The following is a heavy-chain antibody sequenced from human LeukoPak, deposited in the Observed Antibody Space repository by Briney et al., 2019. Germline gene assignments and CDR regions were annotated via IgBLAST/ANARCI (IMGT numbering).Heavy chain of an antibody. Sequence: GGSLRLSCAASGFTFSSYAMSWVRQAPGKGLEWVSAISGSGGSTYYADSVKGRFTISRDNSKNTLYLQMNSLRAEDTAVYYCAKTPGIAASGTDYFYYWGQGTLVTVSS. CDR1: GFTFSSYA. CDR3: AKTPGIAASGTDYFYY. V-gene: IGHV3-23*01. CDR2: ISGSGGST. J-gene: IGHJ4*02. D-gene: IGHD6-13*01.